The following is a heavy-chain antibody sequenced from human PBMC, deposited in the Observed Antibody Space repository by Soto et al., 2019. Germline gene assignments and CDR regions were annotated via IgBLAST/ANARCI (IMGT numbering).Heavy chain of an antibody. CDR3: ARDLGYCTAGRCQRTGFDV. CDR2: ISSDGGTT. Sequence: EVQLVESGGGLVQPGGSLRLSCAASGFTFNTHAMHWVRQAPGKGLEYISTISSDGGTTYYADSMKGRFTTSRDNSKNTLFLQMGSLRAEDTAVYYCARDLGYCTAGRCQRTGFDVSGQGTMVTVSS. D-gene: IGHD2-15*01. CDR1: GFTFNTHA. V-gene: IGHV3-64*07. J-gene: IGHJ3*01.